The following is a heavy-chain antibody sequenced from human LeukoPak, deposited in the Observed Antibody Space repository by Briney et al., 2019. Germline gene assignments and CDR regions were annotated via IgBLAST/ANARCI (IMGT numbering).Heavy chain of an antibody. V-gene: IGHV3-7*01. D-gene: IGHD3-10*01. CDR3: ARVRDGSGSYYKESLLTY. J-gene: IGHJ4*02. CDR1: GFTFSSYW. CDR2: IKQDGSEK. Sequence: PGGSLRLSCAASGFTFSSYWMSWVRQAPGKGLEWVANIKQDGSEKYYVDSVKGRFTISRDNAKNSLYLQMNSLRAEDTAVYYCARVRDGSGSYYKESLLTYWGQGTLVTVSS.